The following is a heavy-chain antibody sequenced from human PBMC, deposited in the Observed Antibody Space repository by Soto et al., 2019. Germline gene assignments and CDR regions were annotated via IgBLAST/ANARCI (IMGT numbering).Heavy chain of an antibody. D-gene: IGHD3-22*01. J-gene: IGHJ3*02. CDR1: GFTLRDYY. Sequence: GWSLRLSCAASGFTLRDYYMSWIRQTPGKGLEWVSYISSSGSTIYYADSVKGRFTISRDNAKNSLYLQMNSLRAEDTAVYYCARDAVRPCEPYDSSGYYALGVFDIWGKGTMVTVS. V-gene: IGHV3-11*01. CDR2: ISSSGSTI. CDR3: ARDAVRPCEPYDSSGYYALGVFDI.